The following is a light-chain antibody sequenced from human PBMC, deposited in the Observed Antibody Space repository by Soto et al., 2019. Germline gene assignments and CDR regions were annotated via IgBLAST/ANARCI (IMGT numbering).Light chain of an antibody. CDR3: QQQRT. Sequence: DIVLTQSPGPLSLSPGERATLSCRASQSVSSSYLAWYQQKPGQAPRLLIYGASSRATGIPDRFSGSGSGTDFTLTISRLEPEVFAVYYCQQQRTFGQGTKVEIK. J-gene: IGKJ1*01. CDR2: GAS. V-gene: IGKV3-20*01. CDR1: QSVSSSY.